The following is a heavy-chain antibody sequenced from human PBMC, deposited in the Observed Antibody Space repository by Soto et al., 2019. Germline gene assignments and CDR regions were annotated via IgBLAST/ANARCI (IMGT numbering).Heavy chain of an antibody. J-gene: IGHJ6*02. CDR3: ARGSYSSGWGSYYYYYGMDV. V-gene: IGHV1-2*04. Sequence: ASVKVSCKASGYTFTGYYMHWVRQAPGQGLEWMGWINPNSGGTNYAQKFQGWVTMTRDTSISTAYMELSRLRSDDTAVYYCARGSYSSGWGSYYYYYGMDVWGQGTTVTVSS. D-gene: IGHD6-19*01. CDR2: INPNSGGT. CDR1: GYTFTGYY.